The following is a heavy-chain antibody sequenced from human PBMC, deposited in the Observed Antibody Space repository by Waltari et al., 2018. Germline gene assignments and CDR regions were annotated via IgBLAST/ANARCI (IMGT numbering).Heavy chain of an antibody. CDR3: ARLPPPAALYYYYYYGMDV. CDR2: INHSGST. V-gene: IGHV4-34*01. CDR1: GGSFSGYY. J-gene: IGHJ6*02. D-gene: IGHD2-2*01. Sequence: QVQLQQWGAGLLKPSETLSLTCAVYGGSFSGYYWSWIRQPPGKGLEWIGEINHSGSTNYHPSLKSLCTIAVDTAKNQFSLKLSSVTAADTAVYYCARLPPPAALYYYYYYGMDVWGQGTTVTVSS.